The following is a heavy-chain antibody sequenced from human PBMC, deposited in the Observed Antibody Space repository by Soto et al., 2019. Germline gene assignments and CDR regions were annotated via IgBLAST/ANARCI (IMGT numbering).Heavy chain of an antibody. CDR2: INDSGST. CDR3: ARGGGSSNV. Sequence: QVQLQESGPGLVKPSETLSLTCSVSGGSISSHYWSWIRQSPGKGLEWIGNINDSGSTNYNPSLKSRVTIAVDMSKNQLSLKLRSVTAADTAVYYCARGGGSSNVWGQGTLVTVSS. D-gene: IGHD2-2*01. CDR1: GGSISSHY. J-gene: IGHJ4*02. V-gene: IGHV4-59*11.